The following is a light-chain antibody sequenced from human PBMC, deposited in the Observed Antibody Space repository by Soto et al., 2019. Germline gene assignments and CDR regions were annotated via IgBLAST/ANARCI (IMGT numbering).Light chain of an antibody. CDR2: AAS. V-gene: IGKV1-9*01. CDR1: QGISSY. J-gene: IGKJ4*01. CDR3: HQLNSYPRT. Sequence: IPLTQSPSSLSASVGDRVTITCRASQGISSYLAWYQQKPGKAPKLLIYAASTLHSGVPSRFIGSGSGTDFTLTISSLQPDDFATYYCHQLNSYPRTFGGGTKVEIK.